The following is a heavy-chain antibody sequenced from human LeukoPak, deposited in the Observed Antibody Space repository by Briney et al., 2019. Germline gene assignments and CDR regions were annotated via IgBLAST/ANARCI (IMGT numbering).Heavy chain of an antibody. Sequence: GGSLRLSCAASGCTFSTYSMNWVRQAPGKGLEWVSSISSSSTYIYYADSVKGRFTISRDNAKNSLYLQMNSLRAEDTAVYYCARGGLPAAITDYWGQGTLVTVSS. J-gene: IGHJ4*02. CDR1: GCTFSTYS. CDR3: ARGGLPAAITDY. V-gene: IGHV3-21*01. D-gene: IGHD2-2*02. CDR2: ISSSSTYI.